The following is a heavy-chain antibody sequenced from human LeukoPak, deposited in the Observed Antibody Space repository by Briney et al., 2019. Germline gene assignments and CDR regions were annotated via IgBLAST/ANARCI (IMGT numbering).Heavy chain of an antibody. D-gene: IGHD3-22*01. J-gene: IGHJ4*02. CDR1: GFTLSANY. V-gene: IGHV3-66*01. Sequence: GGSLRLSRAASGFTLSANYTSCGPEGPRKGVWWGSVIYSGGSTYYADSVNIRFTISRDNSKNTLYLQVNSLRAEDTAVYYCARGRPGYSFDYWGQGTLVTVSS. CDR2: IYSGGST. CDR3: ARGRPGYSFDY.